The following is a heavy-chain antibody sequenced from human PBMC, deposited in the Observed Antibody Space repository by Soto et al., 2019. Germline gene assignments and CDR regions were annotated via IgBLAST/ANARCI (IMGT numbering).Heavy chain of an antibody. J-gene: IGHJ4*02. D-gene: IGHD2-2*01. V-gene: IGHV3-9*01. CDR3: AKGLGYCSSTSCHYPDRYFDY. CDR1: GFTFDDYA. CDR2: ISWNSGSI. Sequence: EVQLVESGGGLVQPGRSLRLSCAASGFTFDDYAMHWVRQAPGKGLEWVSGISWNSGSIGYADSVKGRFTISRDNAKNSLYLQMNSLRAEDTALYYCAKGLGYCSSTSCHYPDRYFDYWGQGNLVTVSS.